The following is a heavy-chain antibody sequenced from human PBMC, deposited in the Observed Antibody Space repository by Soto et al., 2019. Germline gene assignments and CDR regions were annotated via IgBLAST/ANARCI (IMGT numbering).Heavy chain of an antibody. V-gene: IGHV3-73*01. CDR2: IRSKANSYAT. D-gene: IGHD2-2*01. Sequence: GGSLRLSCAASGFTFSGSAMHWVRQASGKGLEWVGRIRSKANSYATTYGASVKGRFTISRDDSKNTAYLQMNSLKTEDTAVYYCSAGYCSSTSCYGFDYWGQGTLVTVSS. CDR1: GFTFSGSA. J-gene: IGHJ4*02. CDR3: SAGYCSSTSCYGFDY.